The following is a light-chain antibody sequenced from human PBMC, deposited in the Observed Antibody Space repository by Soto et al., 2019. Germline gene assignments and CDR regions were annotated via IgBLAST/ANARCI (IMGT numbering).Light chain of an antibody. CDR2: WGS. J-gene: IGKJ2*01. CDR1: QTLLSSSNNKYF. CDR3: QQFYSTPYT. V-gene: IGKV4-1*01. Sequence: DIVLTQSPDSLAASLGETATINCKSSQTLLSSSNNKYFLAWYQLKAGQPPKLLIFWGSTREFGVPDRFSGSGSGTDFTLTISSLQAEDVAVYYCQQFYSTPYTFGQVTKLE.